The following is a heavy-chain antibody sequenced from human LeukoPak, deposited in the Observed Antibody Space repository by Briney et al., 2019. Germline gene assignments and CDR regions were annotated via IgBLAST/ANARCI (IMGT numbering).Heavy chain of an antibody. Sequence: PSETLSLTCAVYGGSFSGYYWSWIRQPPGKGLEWIGEINHSGSTNYNPSLKSRVTISVDTSKDQFSLKLSSVTAVDTAVYYCARVRLWFGGPRPFDYWGQGTLVTVSS. CDR3: ARVRLWFGGPRPFDY. CDR1: GGSFSGYY. V-gene: IGHV4-34*01. J-gene: IGHJ4*02. CDR2: INHSGST. D-gene: IGHD3-10*01.